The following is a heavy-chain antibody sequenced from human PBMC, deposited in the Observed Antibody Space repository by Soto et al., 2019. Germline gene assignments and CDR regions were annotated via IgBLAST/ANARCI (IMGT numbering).Heavy chain of an antibody. Sequence: LRLSCAASGFTFSSYAMSWVRQAPGKGLEWVSAISGSGGSTYYADSVKGRFTISRDNSKNTLYLQMNSLRAEDTAVYYCAKGPWYYYGSGSYPQVFDYWGQGTLVTVSS. J-gene: IGHJ4*02. CDR2: ISGSGGST. D-gene: IGHD3-10*01. CDR3: AKGPWYYYGSGSYPQVFDY. CDR1: GFTFSSYA. V-gene: IGHV3-23*01.